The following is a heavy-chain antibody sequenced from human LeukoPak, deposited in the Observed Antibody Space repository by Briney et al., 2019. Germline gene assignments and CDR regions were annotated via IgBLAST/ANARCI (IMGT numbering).Heavy chain of an antibody. J-gene: IGHJ5*02. CDR2: VSRFGGTA. D-gene: IGHD6-13*01. CDR3: VKHVGSRWSNNRFDP. Sequence: GGSLRLSCAASGFTFDSYAMSWVRQAPGKGLEWVSAVSRFGGTAYYADSAKGRFTISRDNSNNTVYLQMNSLRVGDTALYYCVKHVGSRWSNNRFDPWGQGTLVTVS. V-gene: IGHV3-23*01. CDR1: GFTFDSYA.